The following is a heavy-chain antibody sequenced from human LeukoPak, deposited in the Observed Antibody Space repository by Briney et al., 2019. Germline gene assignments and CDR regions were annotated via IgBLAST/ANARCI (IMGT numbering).Heavy chain of an antibody. CDR3: VRTPPNWGADY. CDR2: MSPNSGNT. J-gene: IGHJ4*02. V-gene: IGHV1-8*01. D-gene: IGHD7-27*01. Sequence: ASVKVSCKASGYTFTSYDINWVRQATGQGLEWMGWMSPNSGNTGYAQEFQGRVTMTRSTSISTAYMELSSLRSEDTAVYYCVRTPPNWGADYWGQGTLVTVSS. CDR1: GYTFTSYD.